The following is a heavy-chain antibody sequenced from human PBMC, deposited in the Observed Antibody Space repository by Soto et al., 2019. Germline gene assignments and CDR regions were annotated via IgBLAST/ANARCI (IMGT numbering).Heavy chain of an antibody. J-gene: IGHJ5*02. CDR3: ARPHGGSSGWDNWFDP. D-gene: IGHD6-25*01. Sequence: SETLSLTCTVSGCSISSGDYYWSWIRQPPGKGLEWIGYIYYSGSTNYNPSLKSRVTISVDTSKNQFSLKLSSVTAADTAVYYCARPHGGSSGWDNWFDPWGQGTLVTVSS. CDR2: IYYSGST. CDR1: GCSISSGDYY. V-gene: IGHV4-61*08.